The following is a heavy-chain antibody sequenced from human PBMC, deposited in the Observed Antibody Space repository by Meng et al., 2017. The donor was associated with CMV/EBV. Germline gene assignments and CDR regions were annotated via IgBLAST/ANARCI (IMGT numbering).Heavy chain of an antibody. D-gene: IGHD2-2*02. J-gene: IGHJ6*02. CDR3: ARGSGAKDIVVVPAAIHGGYYYYGMDV. CDR2: ISSSGSTI. Sequence: GESLKISCAASGFTFSGYEMNWVRQAPGKGLEWVSYISSSGSTIYYADSVKGRFTISRDNAKNSLYLQMNSLRAEDTAVYYCARGSGAKDIVVVPAAIHGGYYYYGMDVWGQGTTVTVSS. CDR1: GFTFSGYE. V-gene: IGHV3-48*03.